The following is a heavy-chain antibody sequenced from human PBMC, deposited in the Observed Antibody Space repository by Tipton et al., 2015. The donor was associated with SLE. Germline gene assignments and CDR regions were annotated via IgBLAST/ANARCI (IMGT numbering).Heavy chain of an antibody. CDR3: GRARVGMGYVFDI. CDR2: INHSGST. Sequence: TLSLTCAVYGGSFSGYYWSWIRQSPGKGLEWIGDINHSGSTYYNPSLTSRVTISADTSKNQFSLRLTSVTAADTALYYCGRARVGMGYVFDIWGQGTMVTVSS. J-gene: IGHJ3*02. CDR1: GGSFSGYY. D-gene: IGHD5-24*01. V-gene: IGHV4-34*01.